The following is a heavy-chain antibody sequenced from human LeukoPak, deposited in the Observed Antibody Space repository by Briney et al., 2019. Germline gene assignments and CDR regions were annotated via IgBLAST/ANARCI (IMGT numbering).Heavy chain of an antibody. CDR2: FAGSDTTT. D-gene: IGHD3-22*01. CDR3: TTLGYHLDS. J-gene: IGHJ4*02. V-gene: IGHV3-48*03. CDR1: GFDFSAYE. Sequence: GGSLRLSCAASGFDFSAYEMNWVRQAPGKGLEWVSYFAGSDTTTYYADSVKGRFTISRDNAKNILYLQMNRLRVEGTALYYCTTLGYHLDSWGQGTLVTVSS.